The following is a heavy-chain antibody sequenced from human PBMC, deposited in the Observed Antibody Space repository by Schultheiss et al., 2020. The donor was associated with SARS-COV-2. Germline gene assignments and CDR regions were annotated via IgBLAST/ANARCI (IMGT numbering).Heavy chain of an antibody. CDR2: IWYDGSNK. V-gene: IGHV3-33*08. D-gene: IGHD3-10*01. Sequence: GGSLRLSCAASGFTFSSYGMHWVRQAPGKGLEWVAVIWYDGSNKYYADSVKGRFTISRDNSKNTLYLQMNSLRAEDTAVYYCARVGLKTMVRGVWLDVWGQGTTVTVSS. CDR1: GFTFSSYG. J-gene: IGHJ6*02. CDR3: ARVGLKTMVRGVWLDV.